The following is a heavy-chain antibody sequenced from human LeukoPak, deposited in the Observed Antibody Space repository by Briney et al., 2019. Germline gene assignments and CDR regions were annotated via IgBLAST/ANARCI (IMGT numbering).Heavy chain of an antibody. D-gene: IGHD5-12*01. J-gene: IGHJ4*02. Sequence: PGGSLRLSCAASGFTFSSYWMHWVRQAPGKGLVWVSRINSDGSNTIYADSVKGRFTISRDNAKNTLYLQMNSLRAEDTAVYYCARVGLGGGYDLDYWGQGTLVTVSS. V-gene: IGHV3-74*01. CDR1: GFTFSSYW. CDR3: ARVGLGGGYDLDY. CDR2: INSDGSNT.